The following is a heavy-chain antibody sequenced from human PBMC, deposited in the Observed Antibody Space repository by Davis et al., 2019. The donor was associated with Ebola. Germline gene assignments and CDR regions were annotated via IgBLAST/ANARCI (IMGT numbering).Heavy chain of an antibody. Sequence: SETLSLTCTAPGGSISGTYYWNWIRQPPGKGLEWIGYIYNSGSTTYNPSLKSRVTISVDTSKNQFSLKLSSVTAADTAVYYCARGPGYSSSWAYWYFDLWGRGTLVTVSS. V-gene: IGHV4-61*01. CDR1: GGSISGTYY. CDR3: ARGPGYSSSWAYWYFDL. D-gene: IGHD6-13*01. CDR2: IYNSGST. J-gene: IGHJ2*01.